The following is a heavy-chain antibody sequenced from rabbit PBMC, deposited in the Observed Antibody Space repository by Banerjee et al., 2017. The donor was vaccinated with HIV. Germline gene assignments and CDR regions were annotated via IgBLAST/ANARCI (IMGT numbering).Heavy chain of an antibody. D-gene: IGHD4-2*01. Sequence: QSLEESGGDLVKPGASLTLSCKASGFTLSSYWMCWVRQAPGKGLEWIGCIYIGSGSTYYANWAKGRFTISKTSSTTVTLQMTSLTAADTATYFCARDLRGAGATNSWDFNLWGPGTLVTVS. J-gene: IGHJ4*01. V-gene: IGHV1S40*01. CDR1: GFTLSSYW. CDR3: ARDLRGAGATNSWDFNL. CDR2: IYIGSGST.